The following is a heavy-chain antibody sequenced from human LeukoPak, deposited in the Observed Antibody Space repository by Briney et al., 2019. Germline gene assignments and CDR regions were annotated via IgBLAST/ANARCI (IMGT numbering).Heavy chain of an antibody. CDR3: ARDLYSSSSCDY. J-gene: IGHJ4*02. CDR1: GCTFSSYS. CDR2: ISSSSSYI. V-gene: IGHV3-21*01. Sequence: PGGSLRLSCAASGCTFSSYSMNWVRQAPGKGLEWVSSISSSSSYIYYADSVKGRFTISRDNAKNSLYLQMNSLRAEDTAVYYCARDLYSSSSCDYWGQGTLVTVSS. D-gene: IGHD6-6*01.